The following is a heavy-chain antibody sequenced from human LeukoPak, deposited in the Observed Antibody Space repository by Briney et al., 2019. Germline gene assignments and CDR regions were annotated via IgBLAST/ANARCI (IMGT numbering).Heavy chain of an antibody. CDR3: ARGARAVGRDYLDY. J-gene: IGHJ4*02. D-gene: IGHD1-26*01. CDR1: GFTFSSYS. V-gene: IGHV3-48*04. Sequence: GGSLRLSCAASGFTFSSYSMNWVRQAPGKGLEWVSYISSSSSTIYYADSVKGRFTISRDNAKNSLYLQMNSLRAEDTDVYYCARGARAVGRDYLDYWGQGTLVTVSS. CDR2: ISSSSSTI.